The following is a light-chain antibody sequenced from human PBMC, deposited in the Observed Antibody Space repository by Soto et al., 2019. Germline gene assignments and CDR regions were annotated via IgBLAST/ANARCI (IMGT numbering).Light chain of an antibody. V-gene: IGKV1-5*03. Sequence: DIQMTQSPSTLSASVGDRVTITCRASQSISSWLAWYQQKPGKAPKLLIYKASSLESGVPSRFSGSGSGTEFTLTISSLQPDDFATYYCHQYNSMGWTFGQGTKVEIK. CDR1: QSISSW. CDR2: KAS. J-gene: IGKJ1*01. CDR3: HQYNSMGWT.